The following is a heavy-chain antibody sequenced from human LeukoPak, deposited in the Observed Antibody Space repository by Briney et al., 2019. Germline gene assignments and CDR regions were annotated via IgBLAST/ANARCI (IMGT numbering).Heavy chain of an antibody. CDR1: GASISRGGYF. D-gene: IGHD3-16*02. V-gene: IGHV4-61*02. CDR2: IYTGGST. J-gene: IGHJ5*02. CDR3: ARLVIGWFDP. Sequence: SQTLSLICTVSGASISRGGYFWSWIRQPAGKGLEWIGRIYTGGSTNYNPSLKSRVTISLDKSNNQFSLNLSSVTAADTAVYYCARLVIGWFDPWGQGTLVTVSS.